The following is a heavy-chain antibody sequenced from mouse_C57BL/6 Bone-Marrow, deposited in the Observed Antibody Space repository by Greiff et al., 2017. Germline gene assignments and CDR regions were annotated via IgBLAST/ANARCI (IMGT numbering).Heavy chain of an antibody. CDR3: ARDEPHYYGSRYYYAMDY. D-gene: IGHD1-1*01. J-gene: IGHJ4*01. CDR1: GYSITSGYY. CDR2: ISYDGSN. Sequence: VQLQQSGPGLVKPSQSLSLTCSVTGYSITSGYYWNWIRQFPGNKLEWMGYISYDGSNNYNPSLKNRISITRDTSKNQFFLKLNSVTTEDTATYYCARDEPHYYGSRYYYAMDYWGQGTSVTVSS. V-gene: IGHV3-6*01.